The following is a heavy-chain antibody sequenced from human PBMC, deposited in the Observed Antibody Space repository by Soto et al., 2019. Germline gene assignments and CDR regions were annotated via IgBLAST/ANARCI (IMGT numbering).Heavy chain of an antibody. J-gene: IGHJ6*02. V-gene: IGHV5-51*01. CDR3: ARYDYGDYSYYSGMDV. CDR2: IYPGDSDT. Sequence: PGESLKVSCKGSGYSFTSYWIGWVRQMPGKGLEWMGIIYPGDSDTRYSPSFQGQVTISADKSISTAYLQWSSLKASDTAMYYRARYDYGDYSYYSGMDVWGQGTTVTVSS. CDR1: GYSFTSYW. D-gene: IGHD4-17*01.